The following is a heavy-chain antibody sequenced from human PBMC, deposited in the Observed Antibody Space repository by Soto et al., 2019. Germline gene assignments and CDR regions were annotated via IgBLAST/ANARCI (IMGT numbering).Heavy chain of an antibody. CDR1: GFTFTTFW. V-gene: IGHV3-7*01. J-gene: IGHJ4*02. Sequence: SLRLSCAAAGFTFTTFWMDWVRQAPGKGLEWVANISPDGSDKHFVDSVKGRFTISRDNATNSLYRQMTSLTVEDSGLYYCSRSLDSWGQGTRVTVSS. CDR3: SRSLDS. CDR2: ISPDGSDK.